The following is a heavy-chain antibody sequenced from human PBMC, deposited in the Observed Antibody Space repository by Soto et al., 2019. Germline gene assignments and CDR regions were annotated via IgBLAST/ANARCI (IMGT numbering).Heavy chain of an antibody. J-gene: IGHJ4*02. CDR1: GGSFSCYY. Sequence: SETLSLTCAVYGGSFSCYYWSWIRQPPGKGLEWIGEINHSGSTNYNPSLKSRVTISVDTSKNQFSLKLSSVTAADTAVYYCARRSGSMARGVMLKRPPHFDYWGQGTLVTVSS. D-gene: IGHD3-10*01. CDR3: ARRSGSMARGVMLKRPPHFDY. CDR2: INHSGST. V-gene: IGHV4-34*01.